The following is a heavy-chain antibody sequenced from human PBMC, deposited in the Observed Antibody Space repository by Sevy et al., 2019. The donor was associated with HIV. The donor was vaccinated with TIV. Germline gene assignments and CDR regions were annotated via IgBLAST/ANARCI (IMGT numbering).Heavy chain of an antibody. J-gene: IGHJ3*01. CDR2: IRYDGSTK. CDR3: AKGLGMVQGALLSDDA. CDR1: GFTFSRYG. D-gene: IGHD3-10*01. V-gene: IGHV3-30*02. Sequence: GGSLRLSCAASGFTFSRYGMHWVRQAPGKGLEWVAFIRYDGSTKYYADSVKGRYTISRDNSKNTLYLQMNSLRGEDTSLYYCAKGLGMVQGALLSDDAWGQGTIVTVSS.